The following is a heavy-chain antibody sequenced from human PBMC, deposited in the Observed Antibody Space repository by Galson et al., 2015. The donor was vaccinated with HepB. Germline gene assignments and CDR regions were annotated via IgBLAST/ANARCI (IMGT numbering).Heavy chain of an antibody. J-gene: IGHJ3*02. Sequence: SLRLSCAASGFTVSSNYMSWVRQAPGKGLEWVSVIYSGGSTYYADSVKGRFTISRDNSKNTLYLQMNSLRAEDTAVYYCARAGWELLHLEAFDIWGQGTMVTVSS. V-gene: IGHV3-66*01. CDR1: GFTVSSNY. CDR2: IYSGGST. D-gene: IGHD1-26*01. CDR3: ARAGWELLHLEAFDI.